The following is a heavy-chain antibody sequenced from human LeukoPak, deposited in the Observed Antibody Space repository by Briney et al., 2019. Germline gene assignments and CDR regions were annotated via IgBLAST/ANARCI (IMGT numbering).Heavy chain of an antibody. CDR1: GYTFTSYY. Sequence: ASVKVSCKASGYTFTSYYMHWVRQAPGQGLEWMGIINPSGGSTNYAQKLQGRVTMTTDTSTSTAYMELRSLRSDDTAVYYCARHMWIQPNGGGYYYYYYMDVWGKGNTVTVSS. CDR2: INPSGGST. V-gene: IGHV1-46*01. CDR3: ARHMWIQPNGGGYYYYYYMDV. D-gene: IGHD5-18*01. J-gene: IGHJ6*03.